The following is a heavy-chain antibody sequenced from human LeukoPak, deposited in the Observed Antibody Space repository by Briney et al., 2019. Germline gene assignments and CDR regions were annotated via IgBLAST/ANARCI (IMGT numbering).Heavy chain of an antibody. CDR3: ARDIAYSFTNWFDP. CDR1: GYTFTGYY. J-gene: IGHJ5*02. D-gene: IGHD5-18*01. V-gene: IGHV1-2*02. Sequence: ASVKVSCKASGYTFTGYYMHWVRQAPGQGLEWMGWINPNSGGTNYAQKFQGRVTMTRDMSTSTVYMELSSLRSEDTAVYYCARDIAYSFTNWFDPWGQGTLVTVSS. CDR2: INPNSGGT.